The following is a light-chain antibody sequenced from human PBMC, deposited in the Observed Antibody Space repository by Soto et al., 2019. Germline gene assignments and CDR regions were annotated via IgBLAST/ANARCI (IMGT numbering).Light chain of an antibody. CDR1: QSISNW. Sequence: DIQMTQSPSTLSASVGDRVTITCRASQSISNWLAWYQQKPGKAPKLLIYRASSLESGVPSRFSGSGSGTEFTLTIISLQPDDFATYYCQQYNSYSPRLTFGGGTKVETK. CDR3: QQYNSYSPRLT. CDR2: RAS. V-gene: IGKV1-5*03. J-gene: IGKJ4*01.